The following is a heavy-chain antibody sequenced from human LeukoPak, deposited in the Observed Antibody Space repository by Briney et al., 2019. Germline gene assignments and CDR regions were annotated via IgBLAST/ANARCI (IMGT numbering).Heavy chain of an antibody. J-gene: IGHJ5*02. CDR2: IYYSGST. CDR3: ARYSYGGEDWFDP. D-gene: IGHD5-18*01. Sequence: PSETLSLTCTVSGGSISGRSYYWGWIRQPPGKGLEWIGSIYYSGSTYYNPSLKSRVTISVDTSKNQFSLNLNSVTAADTAVYYCARYSYGGEDWFDPWGQGTLVTVSS. CDR1: GGSISGRSYY. V-gene: IGHV4-39*01.